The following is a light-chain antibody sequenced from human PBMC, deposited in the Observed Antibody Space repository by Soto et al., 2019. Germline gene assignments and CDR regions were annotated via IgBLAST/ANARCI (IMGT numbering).Light chain of an antibody. V-gene: IGLV7-43*01. CDR3: LLYYGGSHLV. J-gene: IGLJ2*01. Sequence: QTVVTQEPSLTVSPGGTVTLTCASSTRAVTSGNYPSWFQQKPGQAPRTLIYTTNSRHSWTPARFSGSLLGGKAALTLSGVQPEDEDDYYCLLYYGGSHLVFGGGTKLTVL. CDR2: TTN. CDR1: TRAVTSGNY.